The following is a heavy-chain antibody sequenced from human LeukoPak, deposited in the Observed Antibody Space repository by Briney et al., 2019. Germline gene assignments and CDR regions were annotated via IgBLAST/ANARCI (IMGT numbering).Heavy chain of an antibody. Sequence: SETLSLTCTVSGGSISSGSYYWSWIRRPAGKGLEWIGRIYTSGSTNYNPSLKSRVTISVDTSKNQFSLKLSSVTAADTAVYYCASLGAFDIWGQGTMVTVSS. D-gene: IGHD3-16*01. CDR1: GGSISSGSYY. CDR2: IYTSGST. V-gene: IGHV4-61*02. CDR3: ASLGAFDI. J-gene: IGHJ3*02.